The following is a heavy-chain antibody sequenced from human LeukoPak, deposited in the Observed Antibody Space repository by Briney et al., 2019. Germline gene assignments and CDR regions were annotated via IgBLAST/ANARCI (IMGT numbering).Heavy chain of an antibody. J-gene: IGHJ4*02. CDR3: ARALIGYYDY. CDR1: GFTFSSYA. D-gene: IGHD2-8*01. CDR2: ISSNGGST. V-gene: IGHV3-64*01. Sequence: PGGSLRLSCAASGFTFSSYAMHWVRQAPGKGLEYVSGISSNGGSTHYANSVKGRFTISRDNSKNSVYLQMGSLRAEDTAVYYCARALIGYYDYWGQGTLVTVSS.